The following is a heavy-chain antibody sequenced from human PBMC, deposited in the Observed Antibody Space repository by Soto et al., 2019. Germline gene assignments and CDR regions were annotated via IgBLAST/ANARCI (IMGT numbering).Heavy chain of an antibody. Sequence: ASVKVSCKASGFTFTSSAVQWVRQARGQRLEWIGWIVVGSGNTNYAQKFQERVTITRDMSTSTAYMELSSLRSEDTAVYYCAGRTRSSGYYYVWGQGTLVTVSS. V-gene: IGHV1-58*01. CDR2: IVVGSGNT. J-gene: IGHJ4*02. CDR3: AGRTRSSGYYYV. D-gene: IGHD3-22*01. CDR1: GFTFTSSA.